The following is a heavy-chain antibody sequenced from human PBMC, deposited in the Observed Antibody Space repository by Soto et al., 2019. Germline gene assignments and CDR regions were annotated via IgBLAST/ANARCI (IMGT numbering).Heavy chain of an antibody. D-gene: IGHD6-19*01. J-gene: IGHJ4*02. CDR3: ARELQPHIRGLAVAGHGTFDY. V-gene: IGHV1-69*06. CDR1: GGAFSSYA. CDR2: IIPIFGTA. Sequence: SVKVSCKAYGGAFSSYAISWVRHAPVQGREWMGGIIPIFGTANYAQKFQGRVTITAAKATSTAYMELSSLRSEDTAVYYCARELQPHIRGLAVAGHGTFDYWGQGTLVTVSS.